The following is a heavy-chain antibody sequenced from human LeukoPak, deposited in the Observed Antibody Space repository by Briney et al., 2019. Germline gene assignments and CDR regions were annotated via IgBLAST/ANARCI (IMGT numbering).Heavy chain of an antibody. D-gene: IGHD4-17*01. CDR2: IFYSGST. Sequence: PSETLSLTCTVSGGSISTSSYYWGWVRQPPGKGLEWIGNIFYSGSTYYSPSLKSRVTISLDTSRNQFSLKLNSVTAADTAVYYCARSGLRPDAFDIWGQGTMVTVSS. V-gene: IGHV4-39*07. CDR1: GGSISTSSYY. CDR3: ARSGLRPDAFDI. J-gene: IGHJ3*02.